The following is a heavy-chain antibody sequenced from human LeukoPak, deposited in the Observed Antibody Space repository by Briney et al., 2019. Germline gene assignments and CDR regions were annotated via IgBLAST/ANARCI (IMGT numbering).Heavy chain of an antibody. CDR2: ISSSGSTI. Sequence: GGSLRLSCAASGLTFSSYEMNWVRQAPGKGLEWVSYISSSGSTIYYADSVKGRFTISRDNAKNSLYLQMNGLRAEDTAVYYCARISHYYYGSGSYSDGGYYGMDVWGKGTTVTVSS. D-gene: IGHD3-10*01. J-gene: IGHJ6*04. CDR1: GLTFSSYE. V-gene: IGHV3-48*03. CDR3: ARISHYYYGSGSYSDGGYYGMDV.